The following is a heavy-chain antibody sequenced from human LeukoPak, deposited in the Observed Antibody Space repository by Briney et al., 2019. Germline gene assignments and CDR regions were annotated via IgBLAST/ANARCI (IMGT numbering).Heavy chain of an antibody. CDR3: TRDYSSSLPDNWFDP. CDR2: IRSKAYGGAT. J-gene: IGHJ5*02. V-gene: IGHV3-49*04. CDR1: GFTFSNAW. D-gene: IGHD6-6*01. Sequence: GGSLRLSCAASGFTFSNAWMSWVRQAPGKGLEWVGFIRSKAYGGATEYAASVKGRFTISRDDSKSIAYLQMNSLKTEDTAVYYCTRDYSSSLPDNWFDPWGQGTLVTVSS.